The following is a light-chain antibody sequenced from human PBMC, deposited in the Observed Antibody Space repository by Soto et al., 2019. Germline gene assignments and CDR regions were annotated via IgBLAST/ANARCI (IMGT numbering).Light chain of an antibody. CDR2: GAS. CDR3: QQYGSSPPLT. CDR1: QSVSSSY. V-gene: IGKV3-20*01. J-gene: IGKJ4*02. Sequence: EMVLTQSPGTLSLSPEERATLSCTASQSVSSSYLAWYQQKPGQAPRLLIYGASSRATGIPDRFSGSASGTDFTLTISRLEPEDFAVYYCQQYGSSPPLTFGGGTKVEIQ.